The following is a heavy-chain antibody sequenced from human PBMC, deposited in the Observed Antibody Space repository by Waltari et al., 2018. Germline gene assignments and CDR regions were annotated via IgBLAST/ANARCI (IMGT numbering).Heavy chain of an antibody. J-gene: IGHJ6*02. CDR1: EYTFTSSY. Sequence: QVQLVQSGAEVKKPGASVKISCKTSEYTFTSSYIHWVRQAPGQGLEWMGIINPSGGSTIDAQKLQGRVTMTRDTSTSTVYMELSSLRSEDTAVYYCALDRGALWMDVWGQGTTVTVSS. CDR2: INPSGGST. CDR3: ALDRGALWMDV. D-gene: IGHD2-21*01. V-gene: IGHV1-46*04.